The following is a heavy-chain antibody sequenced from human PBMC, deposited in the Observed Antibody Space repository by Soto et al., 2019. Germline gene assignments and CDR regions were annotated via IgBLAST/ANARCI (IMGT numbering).Heavy chain of an antibody. V-gene: IGHV5-10-1*01. Sequence: GESLKISCKGSGYSFTSYWISWVRQMPGKGLEWMGRIDPSDSYTNYSPSFQGHVTISADKSISTAYLQWSSLKASDTAMYYCARYGHCPNLFDFWGQGSLVTVSA. CDR2: IDPSDSYT. CDR3: ARYGHCPNLFDF. D-gene: IGHD2-21*02. CDR1: GYSFTSYW. J-gene: IGHJ4*02.